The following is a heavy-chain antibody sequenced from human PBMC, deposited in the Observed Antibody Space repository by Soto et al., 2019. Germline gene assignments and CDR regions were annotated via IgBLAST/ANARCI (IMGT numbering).Heavy chain of an antibody. J-gene: IGHJ4*02. CDR2: ISYDGSNK. V-gene: IGHV3-30-3*01. Sequence: QVQLVESGGGVVQPGRSLRLSCAASGFTFSSYAMHWVRQAPGKGLEWVAVISYDGSNKYYADSVKGRFTISRDNSKNPLYLQMNSLRAEDTAVYYCAREGSWDGLNYFDYWGQGTLVTVSS. CDR1: GFTFSSYA. CDR3: AREGSWDGLNYFDY. D-gene: IGHD1-26*01.